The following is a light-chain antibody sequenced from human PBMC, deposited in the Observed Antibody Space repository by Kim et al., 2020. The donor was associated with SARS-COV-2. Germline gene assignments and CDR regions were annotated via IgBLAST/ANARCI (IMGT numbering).Light chain of an antibody. V-gene: IGLV3-1*01. CDR2: QDS. CDR1: KLGAKY. Sequence: SVSPGQTASITCSGDKLGAKYACLYQQKPGHSPVLVIYQDSKRPSGIPERFSGSPSGNTATLTISGTQAMDEADYYCQAWDSSTYVFGTGTKVTVL. CDR3: QAWDSSTYV. J-gene: IGLJ1*01.